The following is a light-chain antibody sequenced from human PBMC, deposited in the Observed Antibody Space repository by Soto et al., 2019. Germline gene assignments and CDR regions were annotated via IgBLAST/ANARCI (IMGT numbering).Light chain of an antibody. V-gene: IGLV2-14*01. Sequence: QSVLTQPASVSGSLGQSITISCTGSSSDIGTYNYVSWYQHHPGKAPKLVIYGVTNRPSGISDRFSGSKSVNTASLTISGLQAEDEADYYCGSYTTSSTYVFGSGTKVTVL. J-gene: IGLJ1*01. CDR1: SSDIGTYNY. CDR3: GSYTTSSTYV. CDR2: GVT.